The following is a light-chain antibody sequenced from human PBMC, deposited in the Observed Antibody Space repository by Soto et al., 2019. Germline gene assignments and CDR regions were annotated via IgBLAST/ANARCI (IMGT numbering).Light chain of an antibody. V-gene: IGKV3-15*01. J-gene: IGKJ5*01. CDR1: QGISTL. Sequence: DIVLTQTPATLSMSPGERATLFCRASQGISTLLAWYQQKPGQAPRLLIYAASTRAAGIPARFSGSGSGTDFALTISSLQSEDFAIYYCQQYYDWPITFGQGTRLEI. CDR2: AAS. CDR3: QQYYDWPIT.